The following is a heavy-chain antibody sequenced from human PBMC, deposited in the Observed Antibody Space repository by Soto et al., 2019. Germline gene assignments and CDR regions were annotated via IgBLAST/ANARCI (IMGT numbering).Heavy chain of an antibody. CDR1: NYTFSSYG. V-gene: IGHV1-18*01. CDR2: INTYNGYS. Sequence: QLVQSGPEVKKPGASVKVSCRASNYTFSSYGINWVRQAPGQGLEWMGWINTYNGYSNYAQRLQGRVTMTADTSTHTAYMELRSLVLGDTAVYYCSRDRAPGYCGSASCFKAGFDPWGQGTLVTVSS. D-gene: IGHD2-2*01. J-gene: IGHJ5*02. CDR3: SRDRAPGYCGSASCFKAGFDP.